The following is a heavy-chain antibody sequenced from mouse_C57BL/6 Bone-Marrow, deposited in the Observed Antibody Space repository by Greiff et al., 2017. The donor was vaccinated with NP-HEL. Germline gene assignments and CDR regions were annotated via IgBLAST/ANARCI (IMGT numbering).Heavy chain of an antibody. Sequence: EVQRVESGGGLVQPGGSLKLSCAASGFTFSDYYMYWVRQTPEKRLEWVAYISNGGGSTYYPDTVKGRFTISRDNAKNTLYLQMSRLKSEDTAMYYCARPYGGHFDVWGTGTTVTVSS. J-gene: IGHJ1*03. D-gene: IGHD1-2*01. CDR1: GFTFSDYY. CDR3: ARPYGGHFDV. CDR2: ISNGGGST. V-gene: IGHV5-12*01.